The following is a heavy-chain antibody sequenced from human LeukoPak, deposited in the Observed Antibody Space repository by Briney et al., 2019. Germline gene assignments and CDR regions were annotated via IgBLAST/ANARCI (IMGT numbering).Heavy chain of an antibody. D-gene: IGHD3-16*01. CDR2: IIPIFGTA. V-gene: IGHV1-69*06. CDR3: AREIGGDDQAFDY. CDR1: GYTFTGYY. Sequence: ASVKVSCKASGYTFTGYYMHWVRQAPGQGLEWMGGIIPIFGTANYAQKFQGRVTITADKSTSTAYMELSSLRSEDTAVYYCAREIGGDDQAFDYWGQGTLVTVSS. J-gene: IGHJ4*02.